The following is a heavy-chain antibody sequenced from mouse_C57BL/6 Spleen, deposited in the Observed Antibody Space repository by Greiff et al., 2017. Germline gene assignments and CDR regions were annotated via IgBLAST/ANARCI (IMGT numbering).Heavy chain of an antibody. CDR3: ARWGGRDYAMDY. CDR2: IYPRDGST. Sequence: QVQLKQSDAELVKPGASVKISCKVSGYTFTDHTIHWMKQRPEQGLEWIGYIYPRDGSTKYNEKFKGKATLNADKSTSTAYIQLNSLTSEDSAVYCGARWGGRDYAMDYWGQGTSVTVSS. J-gene: IGHJ4*01. CDR1: GYTFTDHT. V-gene: IGHV1-78*01. D-gene: IGHD3-3*01.